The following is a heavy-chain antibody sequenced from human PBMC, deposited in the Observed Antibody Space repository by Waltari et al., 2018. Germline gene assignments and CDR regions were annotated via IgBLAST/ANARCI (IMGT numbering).Heavy chain of an antibody. V-gene: IGHV1-69*13. Sequence: QVQLVQSGAEVKKPGSSVKVSCKASGGTFSSYAISWVRQAPGQGLEWMGGIIPIFGTANYAQKFQGRVTMTEDTSTDTAYMELSSLRSEDTAVYYCATPRPIWFTDAFDIWGQGTMVTVSS. J-gene: IGHJ3*02. D-gene: IGHD3-10*01. CDR2: IIPIFGTA. CDR3: ATPRPIWFTDAFDI. CDR1: GGTFSSYA.